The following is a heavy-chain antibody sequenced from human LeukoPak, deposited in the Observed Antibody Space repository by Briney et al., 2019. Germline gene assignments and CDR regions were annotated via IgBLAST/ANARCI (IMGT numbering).Heavy chain of an antibody. CDR2: IKPDGSEK. CDR3: AREFNSFLADCSGGQCLFMS. Sequence: GGSLRLSCAASHFTFTSYWMSWVRQAPGKGLEWVANIKPDGSEKYYVDSVKGRFTISRDNAKNSLSLQMNSLRAEDTAMYYCAREFNSFLADCSGGQCLFMSWGQGILVTVSS. D-gene: IGHD2-15*01. J-gene: IGHJ4*02. CDR1: HFTFTSYW. V-gene: IGHV3-7*01.